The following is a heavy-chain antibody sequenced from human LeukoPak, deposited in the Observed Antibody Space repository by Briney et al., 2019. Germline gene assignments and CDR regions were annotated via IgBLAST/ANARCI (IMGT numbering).Heavy chain of an antibody. CDR2: ISGSDGNT. CDR3: AKDLCSGSCHYFEY. V-gene: IGHV3-23*01. Sequence: GGSLRLSCAASGFTFSSYAMSWVRQAPGKGREWVSRISGSDGNTNYADSVKGRFTISRDNSKNTLFLQMNSLRAEDTAIYFCAKDLCSGSCHYFEYWGQGALVTVSS. D-gene: IGHD1-26*01. CDR1: GFTFSSYA. J-gene: IGHJ4*02.